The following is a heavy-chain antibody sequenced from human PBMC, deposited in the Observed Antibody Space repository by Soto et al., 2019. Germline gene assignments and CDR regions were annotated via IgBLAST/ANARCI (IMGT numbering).Heavy chain of an antibody. CDR3: ARSDNYVAFDH. V-gene: IGHV4-30-4*01. D-gene: IGHD4-4*01. CDR2: IYYSGVT. CDR1: GGSISSGDYY. Sequence: QVQLQESGPGLVKPSQTLSLTCTVSGGSISSGDYYRSWIRQPPGKGLEWLWYIYYSGVTYYNPSLNSRVTMSVDTSKNQFSLKWSSVIVADTAVYYCARSDNYVAFDHWGQGTLVTVSS. J-gene: IGHJ4*02.